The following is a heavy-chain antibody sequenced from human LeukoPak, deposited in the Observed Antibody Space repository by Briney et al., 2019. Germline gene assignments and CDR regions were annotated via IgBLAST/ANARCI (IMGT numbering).Heavy chain of an antibody. CDR1: GGSISSSSYY. Sequence: SETLSLTCTVSGGSISSSSYYWGWIRQPPGKGLEWIGSIYYSGSTYYNPSLKSRVTISVDTSKNQFSLKLSSVTAADTAVYYCARDSHNYDILTGSLNWFDPWGQGTLVTVSS. CDR2: IYYSGST. D-gene: IGHD3-9*01. V-gene: IGHV4-39*07. CDR3: ARDSHNYDILTGSLNWFDP. J-gene: IGHJ5*02.